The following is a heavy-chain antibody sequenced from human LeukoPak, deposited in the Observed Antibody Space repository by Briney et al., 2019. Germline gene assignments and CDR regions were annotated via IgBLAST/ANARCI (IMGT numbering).Heavy chain of an antibody. V-gene: IGHV3-53*05. CDR1: GFTVSSNY. CDR3: AKGNRYGGNMEFDY. CDR2: IYSGGST. D-gene: IGHD4-23*01. J-gene: IGHJ4*02. Sequence: GGSLRLSCAASGFTVSSNYMSWVRQAPGKGLEWVSVIYSGGSTYYADSVKGRFTISRDNSKNSLYLQMNSLRTEDTALYYCAKGNRYGGNMEFDYWGQGTLVTVSS.